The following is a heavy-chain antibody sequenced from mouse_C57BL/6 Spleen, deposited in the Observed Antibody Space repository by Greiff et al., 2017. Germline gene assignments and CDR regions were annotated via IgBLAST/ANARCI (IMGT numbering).Heavy chain of an antibody. CDR3: ARNDYHAMDY. Sequence: DVKLVESGGGLVKPGGSLKLSCAASGFTFSDYGMHWVRQAPEKGLEWVAYISSGSSTIYYADTVKGRFTISRDNAKNTLFLQMTSLRSEDTAMYYCARNDYHAMDYWGQGTSVTVSS. CDR2: ISSGSSTI. CDR1: GFTFSDYG. V-gene: IGHV5-17*01. J-gene: IGHJ4*01.